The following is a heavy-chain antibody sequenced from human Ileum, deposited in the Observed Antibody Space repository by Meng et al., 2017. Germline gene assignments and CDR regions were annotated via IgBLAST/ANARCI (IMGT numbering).Heavy chain of an antibody. J-gene: IGHJ4*02. CDR3: ATGGSGYYGY. CDR1: GFTFRTYW. V-gene: IGHV3-74*01. D-gene: IGHD5-12*01. Sequence: GESLKISCAASGFTFRTYWMHWVRQAPGKGLVWVPRMNGDGSSTNYADSVKGRFIISRDNAKNTLYLQMSSLTAEGTAVYFCATGGSGYYGYWGQGTLVTVSS. CDR2: MNGDGSST.